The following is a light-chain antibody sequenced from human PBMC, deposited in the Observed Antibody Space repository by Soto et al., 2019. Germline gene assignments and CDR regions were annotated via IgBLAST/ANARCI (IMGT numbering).Light chain of an antibody. CDR3: SSSVGTNRYV. CDR1: SSDVGGYNY. CDR2: EVY. Sequence: QSVLTQPPSASGAPGQSVTISCTGTSSDVGGYNYVSWYQHHPGKAPKLIIYEVYKRPSGVPDRFSGSKSGNTAALTVSGLQAEDEADYYCSSSVGTNRYVFGTRTNVTVL. J-gene: IGLJ1*01. V-gene: IGLV2-8*01.